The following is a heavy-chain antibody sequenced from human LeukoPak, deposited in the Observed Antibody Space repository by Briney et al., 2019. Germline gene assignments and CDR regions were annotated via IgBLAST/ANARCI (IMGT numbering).Heavy chain of an antibody. V-gene: IGHV3-21*01. CDR1: GFTFTAYS. CDR3: TRGGVTTFRYDS. J-gene: IGHJ5*01. D-gene: IGHD2/OR15-2a*01. Sequence: PGGPLRLSCAASGFTFTAYSMNWVRQAPGKELEWVSSISPDSGYIYYADSVRGRFTISRDNARNSLYLQMSSLRAEDTAFYFCTRGGVTTFRYDSWGQGSLVTVSP. CDR2: ISPDSGYI.